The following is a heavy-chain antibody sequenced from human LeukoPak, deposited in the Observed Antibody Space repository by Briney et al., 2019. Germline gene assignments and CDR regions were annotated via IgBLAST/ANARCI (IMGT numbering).Heavy chain of an antibody. CDR1: GYTFTGYL. V-gene: IGHV1-2*02. CDR2: INPNTGAT. Sequence: GASVKVSCKASGYTFTGYLIHWVRQAPGQGLEYMGWINPNTGATEYALKFRGRVTMTRDTSTSTASMELSRLRSDDTAVYFCGRDLSTSATWELDHWGPGTLVTVSS. CDR3: GRDLSTSATWELDH. D-gene: IGHD6-25*01. J-gene: IGHJ4*02.